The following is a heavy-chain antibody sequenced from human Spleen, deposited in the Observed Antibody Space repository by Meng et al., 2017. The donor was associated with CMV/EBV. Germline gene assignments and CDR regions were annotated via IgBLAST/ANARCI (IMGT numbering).Heavy chain of an antibody. V-gene: IGHV4-39*01. CDR2: IYYTGST. CDR1: DGSISSSYYY. J-gene: IGHJ4*02. CDR3: ARLTGATYNPRVDY. D-gene: IGHD1-26*01. Sequence: SETLSLTCTVSDGSISSSYYYWGWIRQPPGKGLEWIGSIYYTGSTYYNPSLKSRVTISGDTSKNQFSLRLSSVTAADTAVYYCARLTGATYNPRVDYWGQGTLVTVSS.